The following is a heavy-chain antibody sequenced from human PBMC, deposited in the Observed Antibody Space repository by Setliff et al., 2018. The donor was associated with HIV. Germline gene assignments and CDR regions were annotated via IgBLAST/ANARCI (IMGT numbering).Heavy chain of an antibody. J-gene: IGHJ6*02. CDR3: ARDPQLVAAKSRRRYYYGLDL. D-gene: IGHD2-15*01. V-gene: IGHV4-61*02. CDR2: IYAGGSA. Sequence: KTSETLSLTCTVSGDSIARNTYYWSWIRQPAGKGLEWIGRIYAGGSANYNPSLRRRVTISLDTSKNQFSLRLNSVTATDTAVYYCARDPQLVAAKSRRRYYYGLDLWGQGTTVTVSS. CDR1: GDSIARNTYY.